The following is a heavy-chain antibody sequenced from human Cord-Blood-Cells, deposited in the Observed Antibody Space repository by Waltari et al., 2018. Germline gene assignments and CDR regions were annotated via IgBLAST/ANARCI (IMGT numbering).Heavy chain of an antibody. J-gene: IGHJ6*02. V-gene: IGHV4-39*01. CDR2: IYYSGST. D-gene: IGHD3-10*01. CDR1: GGSIRSSSHY. Sequence: QLHLQESGPGLVKPSETLSLTCPVSGGSIRSSSHYWGWTRPPPGKGLEWIGSIYYSGSTYYNPSLKSRVTISVDTSKNQFSLKLSSVTAADTAVYYCARYGSGSSYYYYYGMDVWGQGTTVTVSS. CDR3: ARYGSGSSYYYYYGMDV.